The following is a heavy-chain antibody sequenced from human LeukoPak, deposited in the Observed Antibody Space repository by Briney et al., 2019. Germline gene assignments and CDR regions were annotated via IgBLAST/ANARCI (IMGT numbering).Heavy chain of an antibody. CDR3: ATGYCSSTSCFYFDY. J-gene: IGHJ4*02. CDR1: GFTFDDYA. V-gene: IGHV3-9*01. D-gene: IGHD2-2*01. CDR2: ISWHSDSI. Sequence: GGSLRLSCAASGFTFDDYAMHWVRQTPGKGLEWVSGISWHSDSINYADSVKGRFTISRDNAKNSLYLQMNSLRAEDTALYYCATGYCSSTSCFYFDYWGQGALVTVSS.